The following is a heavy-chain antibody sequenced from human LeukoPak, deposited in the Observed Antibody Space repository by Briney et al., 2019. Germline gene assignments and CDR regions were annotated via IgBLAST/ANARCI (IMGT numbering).Heavy chain of an antibody. Sequence: SETLSLTCAVYGGSFSGYYWSWIRQPPGKGLEWIGEINHSGSTNYNPSLKSRVTISVDTYKNQFSLKLSSVTAADTAVYYCARGAWSSGWTGYWGQGTLVTVSS. CDR2: INHSGST. J-gene: IGHJ4*02. CDR1: GGSFSGYY. V-gene: IGHV4-34*01. D-gene: IGHD6-19*01. CDR3: ARGAWSSGWTGY.